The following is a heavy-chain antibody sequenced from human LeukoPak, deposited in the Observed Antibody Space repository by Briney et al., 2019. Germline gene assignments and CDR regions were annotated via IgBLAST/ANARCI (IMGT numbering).Heavy chain of an antibody. J-gene: IGHJ4*02. CDR3: ARARAYSSSWYYFDY. V-gene: IGHV4-61*02. CDR1: GGSISSGSDY. Sequence: SETLSLTCTVSGGSISSGSDYWTWIRQPAGKGLEWIGRIYTNGGTDYNPSLKSRVTISVDTSKNQFSLKLSSVTAADTAVYHCARARAYSSSWYYFDYWGQGTLVTVSS. CDR2: IYTNGGT. D-gene: IGHD6-13*01.